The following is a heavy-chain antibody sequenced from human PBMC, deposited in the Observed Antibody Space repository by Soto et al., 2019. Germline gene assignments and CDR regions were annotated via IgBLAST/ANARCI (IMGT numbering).Heavy chain of an antibody. CDR3: ARAGVTPHFFDY. CDR1: GFSVRTNY. Sequence: GGSLRLSCAASGFSVRTNYMSWVRQAPGKGFEWVSVFESGGSIYYADSVKGRFIISRDYAKNTVYLQMNSLRADDTAVYYCARAGVTPHFFDYWGQGTLVTVSS. V-gene: IGHV3-53*01. D-gene: IGHD2-21*02. CDR2: FESGGSI. J-gene: IGHJ4*02.